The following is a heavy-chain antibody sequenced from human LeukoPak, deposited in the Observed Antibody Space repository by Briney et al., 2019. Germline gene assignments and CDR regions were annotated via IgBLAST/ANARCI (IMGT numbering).Heavy chain of an antibody. D-gene: IGHD3-10*01. J-gene: IGHJ4*02. CDR3: ARDVVRGVIIHYFDY. CDR2: ISSSSSYT. V-gene: IGHV3-11*06. CDR1: GFTFSDYY. Sequence: GGSLRLSCAASGFTFSDYYMSWIRQAPGKGLEWVSYISSSSSYTNYADSVKGRFTISRDNAKNSLYLQMNSLRAEDTAAYYCARDVVRGVIIHYFDYWGQGTLVTVSS.